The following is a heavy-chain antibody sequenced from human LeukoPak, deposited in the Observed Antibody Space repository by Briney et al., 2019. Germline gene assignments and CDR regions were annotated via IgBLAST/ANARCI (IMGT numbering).Heavy chain of an antibody. Sequence: PGGSLRLSCAASGFTFSSYDMHWVRQATGKGLEWVSAIGTAGDTYYPGSVKSRFTISRENAKNSLYLQMNSLRAGDTAVYYCARAVRFLEWLYYDYWGQGTLVTVSS. CDR2: IGTAGDT. CDR3: ARAVRFLEWLYYDY. CDR1: GFTFSSYD. V-gene: IGHV3-13*01. J-gene: IGHJ4*02. D-gene: IGHD3-3*01.